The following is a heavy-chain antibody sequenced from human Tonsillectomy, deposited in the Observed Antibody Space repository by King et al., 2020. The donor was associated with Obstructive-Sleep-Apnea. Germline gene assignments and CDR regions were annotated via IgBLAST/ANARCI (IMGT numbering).Heavy chain of an antibody. J-gene: IGHJ4*02. CDR1: GESFSGFY. D-gene: IGHD2-2*01. CDR2: INHGGST. V-gene: IGHV4-34*01. Sequence: VQLQQWGAGLLKPSETLSLTCAVYGESFSGFYWSWIRQSPGKGLEWIVEINHGGSTNYNPSLKRRVTVCVDTYKSKSSLKLNSVTAADTAVYYCTRRGRQLPFDYWGQGTLVTVSS. CDR3: TRRGRQLPFDY.